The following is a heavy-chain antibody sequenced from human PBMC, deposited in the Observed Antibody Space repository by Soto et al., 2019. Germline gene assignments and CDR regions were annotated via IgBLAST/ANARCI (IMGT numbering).Heavy chain of an antibody. J-gene: IGHJ4*02. V-gene: IGHV4-61*01. D-gene: IGHD3-10*01. CDR1: GGSISSVNYY. CDR3: ARALLKLPSYCGSGSYQYQIDY. CDR2: IYYSGST. Sequence: PSETLSLTCTVSGGSISSVNYYWSWIRQLPGKGLEWIGYIYYSGSTYYNPSLKSRVTISVDTSKNQFSLKLSSVTAADTAVYYCARALLKLPSYCGSGSYQYQIDYWGQGTLVTVSS.